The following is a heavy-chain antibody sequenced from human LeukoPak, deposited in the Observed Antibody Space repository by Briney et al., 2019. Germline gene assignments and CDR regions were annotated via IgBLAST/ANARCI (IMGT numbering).Heavy chain of an antibody. CDR1: GFTFSSYA. J-gene: IGHJ4*02. CDR3: ARNYYDSSGLSRQWYLDY. CDR2: ISGSGGST. V-gene: IGHV3-23*01. D-gene: IGHD3-22*01. Sequence: GGSLRLSCAASGFTFSSYAMSWVRQAPGKGLEWVSAISGSGGSTYYADSVKGRFTISRDNSKNTLYLQMNSLRAEDTAVYYCARNYYDSSGLSRQWYLDYWGQGTLVTVSS.